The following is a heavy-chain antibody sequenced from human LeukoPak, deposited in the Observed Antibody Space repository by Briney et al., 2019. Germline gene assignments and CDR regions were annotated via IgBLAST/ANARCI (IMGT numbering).Heavy chain of an antibody. Sequence: ASVKVSCKASGYTFTGYYMHWVRQAPGQGLEWMGWINPNSGGTNYAQKFQGRVTMTRDTSISTAYMELSSLRSEDTAVYYCARRPTYYYGSGSSWFDPWGQGTLVTVSS. CDR3: ARRPTYYYGSGSSWFDP. J-gene: IGHJ5*02. V-gene: IGHV1-2*02. CDR1: GYTFTGYY. CDR2: INPNSGGT. D-gene: IGHD3-10*01.